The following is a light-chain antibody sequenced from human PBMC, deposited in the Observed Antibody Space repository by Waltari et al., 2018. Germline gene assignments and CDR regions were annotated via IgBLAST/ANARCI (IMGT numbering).Light chain of an antibody. Sequence: DIVMTQSPDSLAVSLGERATINCKSSQSILYSADNGNYLAWYQKKPGQPPRLLIYRESTRASGVPDRFSGAGSGTDFNFTISSLQAEDVAVYYCQQYYSSPLTFGPGTKVDIK. V-gene: IGKV4-1*01. CDR3: QQYYSSPLT. CDR1: QSILYSADNGNY. J-gene: IGKJ3*01. CDR2: RES.